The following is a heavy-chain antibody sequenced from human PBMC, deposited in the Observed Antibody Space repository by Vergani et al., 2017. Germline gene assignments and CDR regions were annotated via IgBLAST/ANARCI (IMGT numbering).Heavy chain of an antibody. CDR1: GYIFKNYY. D-gene: IGHD2-15*01. CDR2: VNFVTGAA. J-gene: IGHJ4*02. V-gene: IGHV1-46*02. CDR3: ARSIGYCASGSCRPYYFDL. Sequence: QVQLVQSGAAVKKPGASAKASCTASGYIFKNYYMHWLRLAPGQGFQWMGVVNFVTGAATSPQKFEGRITRTRDTSTATFYMDLSSLKYEDTAIYYCARSIGYCASGSCRPYYFDLWGQGTLVTVSS.